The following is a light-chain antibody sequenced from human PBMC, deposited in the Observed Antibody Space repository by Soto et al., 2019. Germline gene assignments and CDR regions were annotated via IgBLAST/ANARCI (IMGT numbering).Light chain of an antibody. CDR3: QQYATSPLT. Sequence: EIVLTQSPGTLSLSPGERASLSCRASQTISSTYLAWYQQKPGQAPRLLIYGPSSRATGIPESFSGSGSGTDFTLTISRLEPEDFAVYYCQQYATSPLTFGGGTKVEIK. J-gene: IGKJ4*01. V-gene: IGKV3-20*01. CDR2: GPS. CDR1: QTISSTY.